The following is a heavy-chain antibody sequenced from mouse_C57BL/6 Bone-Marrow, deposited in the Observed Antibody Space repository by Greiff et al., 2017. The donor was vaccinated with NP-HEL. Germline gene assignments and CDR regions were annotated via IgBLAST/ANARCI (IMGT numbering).Heavy chain of an antibody. Sequence: EVKLQQSGPELVKPGASVKISCKASGYTFTDYYMNWVKQSHGKSLEWIGDINPNNGGTSYNQKFKGKATLTVDKSSSTAYMELRSLTSEDSAVYYCARKGYYYGSSYVSWYFDVWGTGTTVTVSS. CDR1: GYTFTDYY. V-gene: IGHV1-26*01. CDR3: ARKGYYYGSSYVSWYFDV. CDR2: INPNNGGT. D-gene: IGHD1-1*01. J-gene: IGHJ1*03.